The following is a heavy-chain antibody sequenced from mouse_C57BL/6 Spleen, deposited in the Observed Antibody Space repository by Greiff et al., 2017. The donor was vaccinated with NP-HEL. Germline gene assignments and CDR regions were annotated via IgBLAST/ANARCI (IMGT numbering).Heavy chain of an antibody. D-gene: IGHD2-4*01. CDR1: GFTFSSYA. CDR3: TRDWGSTYDYDEDWFAY. J-gene: IGHJ3*01. CDR2: ISSGGDYI. V-gene: IGHV5-9-1*02. Sequence: EVNLVESGEGLVKPGGSLKLSCAASGFTFSSYAMSWVRQTPEKRLEWVAYISSGGDYIYYADTVKGRFTISRDNARNTLYLQMSSLKSEDTAMYYCTRDWGSTYDYDEDWFAYWGQGTLVTVSA.